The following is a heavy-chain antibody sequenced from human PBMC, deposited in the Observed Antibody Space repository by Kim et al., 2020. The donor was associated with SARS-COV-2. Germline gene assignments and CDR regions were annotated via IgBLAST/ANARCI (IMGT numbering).Heavy chain of an antibody. V-gene: IGHV5-10-1*01. D-gene: IGHD1-26*01. J-gene: IGHJ5*02. Sequence: GESLKIFCKGSGYSFTSYWISWVRQMPGKGLEWTGRIDPSDSYTNYRPSFQGHVTITADKSISTAYLQWSSLKASNTAMYYCARLEWGPNWFDPWGQGTRVTVSS. CDR3: ARLEWGPNWFDP. CDR1: GYSFTSYW. CDR2: IDPSDSYT.